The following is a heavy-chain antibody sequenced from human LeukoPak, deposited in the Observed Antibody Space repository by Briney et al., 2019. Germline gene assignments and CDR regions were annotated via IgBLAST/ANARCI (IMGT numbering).Heavy chain of an antibody. CDR3: AKDSSYYGSGSPGSFDY. CDR2: ISDSGDLT. D-gene: IGHD3-10*01. V-gene: IGHV3-23*01. J-gene: IGHJ4*02. CDR1: GVAFSSQA. Sequence: GSLRLSCAASGVAFSSQAMGWVRQAPGRGLEWVSAISDSGDLTYYADSVKGRFTISRDNSKNTLYLQMNSLRAEDTAVYYCAKDSSYYGSGSPGSFDYWGQGTLVTVSS.